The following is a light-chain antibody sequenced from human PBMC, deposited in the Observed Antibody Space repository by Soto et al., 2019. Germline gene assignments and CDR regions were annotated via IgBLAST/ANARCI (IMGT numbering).Light chain of an antibody. CDR2: EVR. CDR3: SSYTRSSTEV. CDR1: SSDVGGYDY. Sequence: QSMLTQPASVSGSPGQSITISCTGSSSDVGGYDYVSWYQQHPGKVPKLMIYEVRNRPSGVSNRFSGSKSGNTASLTISGLQAEDEADYYCSSYTRSSTEVFGTGTKVTVL. V-gene: IGLV2-14*01. J-gene: IGLJ1*01.